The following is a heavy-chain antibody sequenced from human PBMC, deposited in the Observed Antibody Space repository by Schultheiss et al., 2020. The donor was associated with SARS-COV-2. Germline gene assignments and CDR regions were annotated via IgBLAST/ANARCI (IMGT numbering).Heavy chain of an antibody. V-gene: IGHV3-21*01. CDR3: ARDHPGYSGYDFDY. J-gene: IGHJ4*02. D-gene: IGHD5-12*01. CDR2: ISSSSSYI. CDR1: GFTFSSYS. Sequence: GGSLRLSCAASGFTFSSYSMNWVRQAPGKGLEWVSSISSSSSYIYYADSVKSGFTISRDNAKNSLYLQMNSLRAEDTAVYYCARDHPGYSGYDFDYWGQGTLVTVSS.